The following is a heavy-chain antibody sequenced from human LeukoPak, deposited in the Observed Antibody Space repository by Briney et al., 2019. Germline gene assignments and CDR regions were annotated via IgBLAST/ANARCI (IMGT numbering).Heavy chain of an antibody. CDR2: ISSYRGNT. CDR1: GYTFTSYG. J-gene: IGHJ6*03. CDR3: ARVEYYDSSAYYYYYYYMDV. V-gene: IGHV1-18*01. Sequence: ASVKVSCKASGYTFTSYGISWVRQAPGQGLEWMGWISSYRGNTNYAQKLQGRVTMTTDTSTSTAYMELRSLRSDDTAVYYCARVEYYDSSAYYYYYYYMDVWGKGTTVTVSS. D-gene: IGHD3-22*01.